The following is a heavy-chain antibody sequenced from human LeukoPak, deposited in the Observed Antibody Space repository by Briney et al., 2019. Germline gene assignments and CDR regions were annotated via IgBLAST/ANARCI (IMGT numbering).Heavy chain of an antibody. CDR1: GFTFSSYA. CDR2: ISGSGGST. J-gene: IGHJ4*02. Sequence: GGSLRLSCAASGFTFSSYAMSWVRQAPGKGLEWVSAISGSGGSTYYADSVKVRFTIPRDNSKNTLYLQMNSLRAEDTAVYYCAKIGIVGAITDGGQGTLVTVSS. V-gene: IGHV3-23*01. D-gene: IGHD1-26*01. CDR3: AKIGIVGAITD.